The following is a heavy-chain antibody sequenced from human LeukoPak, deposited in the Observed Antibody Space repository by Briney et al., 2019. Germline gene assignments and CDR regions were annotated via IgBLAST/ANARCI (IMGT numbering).Heavy chain of an antibody. D-gene: IGHD6-6*01. V-gene: IGHV3-48*04. CDR2: ISSSSSTI. Sequence: GGSLRLSCAASGFTFSSYSMNWVRQAPGKGLEWVSYISSSSSTIYYADSVKGRFPLSRDNAKNSLYLQMNSLRAEDTAVYYCAREGYSSSSSRNYYYYYMDVWGKGTTVTVSS. CDR3: AREGYSSSSSRNYYYYYMDV. CDR1: GFTFSSYS. J-gene: IGHJ6*03.